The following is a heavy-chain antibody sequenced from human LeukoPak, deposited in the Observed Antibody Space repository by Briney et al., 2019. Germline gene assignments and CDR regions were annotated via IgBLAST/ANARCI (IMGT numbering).Heavy chain of an antibody. CDR1: GLTFDDRG. D-gene: IGHD4-23*01. CDR3: ARDVGGGTVVTIDY. V-gene: IGHV3-20*04. Sequence: GGSLRLSCAASGLTFDDRGMSWVRQAPGKGLEWVSGINWNGGSTAYADSVKGRFTISRDNAKNTLYLQMNSLRAEDTAVYYCARDVGGGTVVTIDYWGQGTLVTVSS. J-gene: IGHJ4*02. CDR2: INWNGGST.